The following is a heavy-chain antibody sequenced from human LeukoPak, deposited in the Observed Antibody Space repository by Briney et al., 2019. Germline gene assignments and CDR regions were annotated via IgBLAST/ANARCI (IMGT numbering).Heavy chain of an antibody. CDR3: AKDYSFSNFN. Sequence: QTGGSLRLSCAASGFIFSNHWMTWVRQAPGKGLEWVANINERGSETYYADYVKGRFTISRDNTKKSLFLQLNSLSVEDTAMYYCAKDYSFSNFNWGQGTLVTVPS. J-gene: IGHJ4*02. V-gene: IGHV3-7*01. CDR1: GFIFSNHW. D-gene: IGHD2-15*01. CDR2: INERGSET.